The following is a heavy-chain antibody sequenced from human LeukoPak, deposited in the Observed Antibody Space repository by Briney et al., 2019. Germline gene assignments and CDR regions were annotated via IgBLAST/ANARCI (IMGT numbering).Heavy chain of an antibody. CDR1: GGTFSSYA. CDR3: ARDTVLLWFGESEHYFDY. Sequence: ASVKVSCKASGGTFSSYAISWVRQAPGQGPEWMGRIIPILGIANYAQKFQGRVTITADKSTSTAYMELSSLRSEDTAVYYCARDTVLLWFGESEHYFDYWGQGTLVTVSS. V-gene: IGHV1-69*04. J-gene: IGHJ4*02. CDR2: IIPILGIA. D-gene: IGHD3-10*01.